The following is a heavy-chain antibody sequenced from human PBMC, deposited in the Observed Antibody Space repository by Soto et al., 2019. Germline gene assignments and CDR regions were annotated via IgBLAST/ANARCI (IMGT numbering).Heavy chain of an antibody. Sequence: PSETLSLTCTVSGGSISSYYWSWIRQPPGKGLEWIGYIYYSGSTNYNPSLKSRVTISVDTSKNQFSLKLSSVTAADTAVYYCASDSSGYYFDYWGQGTLVTVSS. D-gene: IGHD3-22*01. CDR3: ASDSSGYYFDY. J-gene: IGHJ4*02. CDR1: GGSISSYY. CDR2: IYYSGST. V-gene: IGHV4-59*08.